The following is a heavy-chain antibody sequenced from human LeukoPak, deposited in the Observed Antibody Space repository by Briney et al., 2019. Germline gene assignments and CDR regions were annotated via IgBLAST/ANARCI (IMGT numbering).Heavy chain of an antibody. CDR3: ARVAYCSSTSCYDTETATLAGYNWFDP. Sequence: PGGSLRLSCAASGFTFSSYWMSWVRQAPGKGLEWVANIKQDGSEKYYVDSVKGRLTISRDNAKNSLYLQMNSLRAEDTAVYYCARVAYCSSTSCYDTETATLAGYNWFDPWGQGTLVTVSS. CDR2: IKQDGSEK. J-gene: IGHJ5*02. D-gene: IGHD2-2*01. CDR1: GFTFSSYW. V-gene: IGHV3-7*01.